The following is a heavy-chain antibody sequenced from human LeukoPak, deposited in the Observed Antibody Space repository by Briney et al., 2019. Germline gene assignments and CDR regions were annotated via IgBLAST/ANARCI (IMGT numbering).Heavy chain of an antibody. V-gene: IGHV3-11*01. CDR3: ARGLKWPTSYYHMDV. CDR2: LTSTGQTI. CDR1: GFTFSDHS. D-gene: IGHD5-12*01. J-gene: IGHJ6*03. Sequence: GGSLRLSCAASGFTFSDHSMCWIRQAPGKGLEAVSYLTSTGQTIYYSDSVKGRFTISRDNAKNSLFLQLNSLRADDTAVYFCARGLKWPTSYYHMDVRGKGTTVTVSS.